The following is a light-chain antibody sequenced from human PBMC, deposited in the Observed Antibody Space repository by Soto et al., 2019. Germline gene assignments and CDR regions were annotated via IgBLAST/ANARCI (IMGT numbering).Light chain of an antibody. CDR2: EVS. CDR1: SSDVGRYNY. V-gene: IGLV2-14*01. CDR3: SSYRSSTVV. J-gene: IGLJ2*01. Sequence: QSALTQPASVSGSPGQSITISCTWTSSDVGRYNYVSWYQQHPGNAPKLVIYEVSNRPSGVSNRFSGSKSGNTASLIISGLQAEDEADYYCSSYRSSTVVFGGGTKVTVL.